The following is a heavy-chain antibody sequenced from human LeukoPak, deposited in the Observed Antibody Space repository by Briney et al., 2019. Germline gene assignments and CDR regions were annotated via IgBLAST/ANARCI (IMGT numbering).Heavy chain of an antibody. CDR3: ARGAGWYQF. Sequence: SETLSLTCTVSGGSISSAYWSWLRQPPGKGLEWIGYIYYTGSTNYNPSLKNRVTISVDTSRNQFSLKMSSVTAADTAVYYCARGAGWYQFWGQGTLVTVSS. CDR1: GGSISSAY. D-gene: IGHD6-19*01. V-gene: IGHV4-59*01. J-gene: IGHJ4*02. CDR2: IYYTGST.